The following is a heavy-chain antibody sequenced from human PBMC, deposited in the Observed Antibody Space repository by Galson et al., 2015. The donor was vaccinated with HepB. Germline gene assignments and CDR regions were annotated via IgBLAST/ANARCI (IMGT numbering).Heavy chain of an antibody. CDR2: ISGSGGST. D-gene: IGHD5-12*01. J-gene: IGHJ5*02. CDR3: ALTYTSGFFWFDP. Sequence: SLRLSCAASGFTFRSYAMSWVRQAPGKGLEWVSAISGSGGSTSHADSVKGRFTISRDNSKNTLYLQMNSLRAEDTAVYYCALTYTSGFFWFDPWGQGTLVTASS. V-gene: IGHV3-23*01. CDR1: GFTFRSYA.